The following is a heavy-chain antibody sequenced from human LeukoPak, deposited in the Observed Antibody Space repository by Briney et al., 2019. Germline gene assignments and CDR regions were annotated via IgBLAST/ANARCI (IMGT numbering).Heavy chain of an antibody. CDR2: IKQDGSGK. J-gene: IGHJ6*04. CDR3: ARDRIVVVVAARPMYYYYGMDV. V-gene: IGHV3-7*03. D-gene: IGHD2-15*01. CDR1: GFTFSSYW. Sequence: PGGSLRLSCAASGFTFSSYWMSWVRQAPGKGLEWVANIKQDGSGKYYVDSVKGRFIISRDNAKNSLYLQMNSLRAEDTAVYYCARDRIVVVVAARPMYYYYGMDVWGKGTTVTVSS.